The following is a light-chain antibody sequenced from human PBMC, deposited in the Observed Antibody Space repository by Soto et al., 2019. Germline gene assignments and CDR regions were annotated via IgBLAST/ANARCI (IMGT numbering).Light chain of an antibody. V-gene: IGLV2-14*01. CDR2: EVS. Sequence: QSALTQPASVSGSPGXSITISCTGXXXDVGGYNYVSWYQQHPGKAPKLMIYEVSNRPSGVSNRFSGSKSGNTASLTISGLQAEDEADYYCSSYTSSSTLVFGGGTKLTVL. CDR1: XXDVGGYNY. CDR3: SSYTSSSTLV. J-gene: IGLJ3*02.